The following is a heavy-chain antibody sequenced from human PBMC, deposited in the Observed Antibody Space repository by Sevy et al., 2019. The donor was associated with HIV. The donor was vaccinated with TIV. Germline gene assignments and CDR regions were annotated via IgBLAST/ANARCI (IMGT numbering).Heavy chain of an antibody. V-gene: IGHV3-23*01. CDR2: LSFACGRI. J-gene: IGHJ4*02. CDR3: AREGCSKPHDY. Sequence: GGSLRLSSVASGFTFSKYSMSWVRQTPGKGLEWVSTLSFACGRINYADSVKGRFTMSRDDSRNTFYLQMDSLRAEDTAIYYCAREGCSKPHDYWGQGTLVTVS. D-gene: IGHD2-2*01. CDR1: GFTFSKYS.